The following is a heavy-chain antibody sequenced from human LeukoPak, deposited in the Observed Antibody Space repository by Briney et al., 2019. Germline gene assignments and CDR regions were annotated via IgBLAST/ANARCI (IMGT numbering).Heavy chain of an antibody. J-gene: IGHJ4*02. CDR2: MYLSGTT. D-gene: IGHD1-26*01. CDR3: AGLVGRYSNGMYYYFDY. CDR1: GGSITSVNL. Sequence: SGTLSLTCAVSGGSITSVNLWAWVRQPPGKGLEWVGEMYLSGTTTCNPSLRGRATISLDRSKNQVSLRLNSVTAADTALYYCAGLVGRYSNGMYYYFDYWGQGILATVSS. V-gene: IGHV4-4*02.